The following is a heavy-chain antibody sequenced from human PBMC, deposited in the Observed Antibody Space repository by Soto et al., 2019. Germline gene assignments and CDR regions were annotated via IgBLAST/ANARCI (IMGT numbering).Heavy chain of an antibody. V-gene: IGHV4-34*01. CDR2: INHSGST. J-gene: IGHJ5*02. Sequence: QVQLQQWGAGLLKPSETLSLTCAVYGGSFSGYYWSWIRQPPGKGLEWIGEINHSGSTNYNPSLKSRVTISVDTSNNQFSLKLSSVTAADTAVYYCARVRRYKAAAGAWWFDPWGQGTLVTVSS. CDR1: GGSFSGYY. CDR3: ARVRRYKAAAGAWWFDP. D-gene: IGHD6-13*01.